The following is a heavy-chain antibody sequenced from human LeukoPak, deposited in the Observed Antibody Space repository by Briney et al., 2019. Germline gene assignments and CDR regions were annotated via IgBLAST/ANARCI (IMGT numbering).Heavy chain of an antibody. CDR1: GGTFSSYA. Sequence: ASVKVSCKASGGTFSSYAISWVRQAPGQGLEWMGWISAYNGNTNYAQKFQGRVTMTTDTSTSTAYMELRSLRSDDTAVYYCAREVYDYVWGSYRQPKYYFDYWGQGTLVTVSS. D-gene: IGHD3-16*02. V-gene: IGHV1-18*01. CDR2: ISAYNGNT. J-gene: IGHJ4*02. CDR3: AREVYDYVWGSYRQPKYYFDY.